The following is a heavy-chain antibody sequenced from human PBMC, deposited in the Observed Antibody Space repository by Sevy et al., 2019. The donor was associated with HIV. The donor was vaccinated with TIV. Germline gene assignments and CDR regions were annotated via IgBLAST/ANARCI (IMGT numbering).Heavy chain of an antibody. D-gene: IGHD3-16*01. J-gene: IGHJ4*02. CDR1: GFTFSANW. V-gene: IGHV3-7*01. CDR3: AHETFGRFES. Sequence: EGYLRLSCAASGFTFSANWMNWVRQAPGKGLEWVANIKADGSDKHYVDSVEGRFTISRDNAKNLLFLQMNSLRVEDTAVYYCAHETFGRFESWGQGTLVTVSS. CDR2: IKADGSDK.